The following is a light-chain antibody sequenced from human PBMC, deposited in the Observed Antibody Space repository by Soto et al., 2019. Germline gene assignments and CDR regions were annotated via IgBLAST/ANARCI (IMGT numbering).Light chain of an antibody. Sequence: DIQMTQSPYTLSASLGDRVTITCRASQSISIWLAWYQQKPGKAPKLLIYKTSSLESGVPSRFSGSGSGTEFTLAISSLKPDDSATYYCQQYNDNWTFGQGTKVDIK. J-gene: IGKJ1*01. CDR3: QQYNDNWT. CDR1: QSISIW. CDR2: KTS. V-gene: IGKV1-5*03.